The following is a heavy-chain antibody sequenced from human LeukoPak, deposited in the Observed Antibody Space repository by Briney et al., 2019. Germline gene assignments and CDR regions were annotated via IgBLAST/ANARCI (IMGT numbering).Heavy chain of an antibody. D-gene: IGHD6-19*01. Sequence: PGGSLRLSCAASGFAFTAEAMTWVRQAPGKGLEWVSTISDDGRTTYYADSVKGRFTISRDNSKNIVYLQMNSPRAEDTAFYYCAKGLGFMPQFDYWGQGTLVAVSS. J-gene: IGHJ4*02. CDR2: ISDDGRTT. CDR1: GFAFTAEA. CDR3: AKGLGFMPQFDY. V-gene: IGHV3-23*01.